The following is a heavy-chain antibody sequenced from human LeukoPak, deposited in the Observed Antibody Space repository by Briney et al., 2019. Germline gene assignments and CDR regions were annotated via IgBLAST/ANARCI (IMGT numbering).Heavy chain of an antibody. CDR3: TRVGYIDEGIDY. CDR1: GFTLSTYW. Sequence: GGSLRLSCSASGFTLSTYWMSWVRQAPGNGLEWVANIKQDGSKKSYVDSVKGRFTISRDNAKNSLYLQMNSLRAEDTAIYYCTRVGYIDEGIDYWGQGTLVTVSS. CDR2: IKQDGSKK. D-gene: IGHD5-24*01. J-gene: IGHJ4*02. V-gene: IGHV3-7*04.